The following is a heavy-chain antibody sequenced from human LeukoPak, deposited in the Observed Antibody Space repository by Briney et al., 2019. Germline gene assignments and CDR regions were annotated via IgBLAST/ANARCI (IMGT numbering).Heavy chain of an antibody. V-gene: IGHV1-69*04. J-gene: IGHJ6*02. D-gene: IGHD1-1*01. CDR3: ARVFLERRRDYYYYGMDV. CDR1: GGTFSSYA. Sequence: SVKVSCKASGGTFSSYAISWVRQAPGQGLEWMGRIIPMFGIANYAQKFQGRVTITADKSTSTAYMELSSLRSEDTAVYYCARVFLERRRDYYYYGMDVWGQGTTVTVSS. CDR2: IIPMFGIA.